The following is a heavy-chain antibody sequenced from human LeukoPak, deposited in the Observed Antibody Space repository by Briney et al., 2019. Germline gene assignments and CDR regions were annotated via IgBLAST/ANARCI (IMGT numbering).Heavy chain of an antibody. V-gene: IGHV3-48*04. CDR2: ISSSSITI. Sequence: GGSLRLSCVASGFTFSSYSLNWVRQAPGKGLEWVSFISSSSITIYYADSVKGRFTISRDNAEKSLYLQMNSLRAEDTAVYYCARDRGGSYSAIDYWGQGTLVTVSS. J-gene: IGHJ4*02. CDR1: GFTFSSYS. CDR3: ARDRGGSYSAIDY. D-gene: IGHD2-15*01.